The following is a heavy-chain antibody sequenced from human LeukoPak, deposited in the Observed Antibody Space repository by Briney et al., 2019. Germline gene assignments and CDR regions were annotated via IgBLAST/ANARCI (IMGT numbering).Heavy chain of an antibody. V-gene: IGHV1-69*13. CDR3: ATLKRARNNFDY. CDR1: GGTFSSYA. J-gene: IGHJ4*02. CDR2: IIPIFGTA. Sequence: ASVKVSCKASGGTFSSYAISWVRQAPGQGLEWMGGIIPIFGTANYAQKFQGRVTITADESTSTAYMELSSLRSEDTAVYYCATLKRARNNFDYWGQGSLVTVSS.